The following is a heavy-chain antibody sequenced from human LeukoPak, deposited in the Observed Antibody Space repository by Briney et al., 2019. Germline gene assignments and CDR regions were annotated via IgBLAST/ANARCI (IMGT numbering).Heavy chain of an antibody. V-gene: IGHV3-7*03. Sequence: PGRSLRLSCAASGFTFSSYGMHWVRQAPGKGLEWLANIKQDGREKYYVDSVKGRFTISRDNAKNSLYLQMNSLRAEDTAVYYCARDLSRSYYYGSGSYSDWGQGTLVTVSS. CDR1: GFTFSSYG. CDR2: IKQDGREK. D-gene: IGHD3-10*01. CDR3: ARDLSRSYYYGSGSYSD. J-gene: IGHJ4*02.